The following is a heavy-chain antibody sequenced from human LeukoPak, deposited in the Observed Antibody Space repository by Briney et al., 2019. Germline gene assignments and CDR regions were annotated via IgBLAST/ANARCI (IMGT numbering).Heavy chain of an antibody. J-gene: IGHJ4*02. D-gene: IGHD2-8*01. V-gene: IGHV3-11*04. CDR3: ANGPSGYFFNY. Sequence: GGSLRLSCAASGFTFSDYYMTWIRQAPGQGPEWISYISSSGGTIFYADSVKGRFTISRDNAKNSVYLRMSSLRAEDTAVYYCANGPSGYFFNYWGQGTLVTVSS. CDR2: ISSSGGTI. CDR1: GFTFSDYY.